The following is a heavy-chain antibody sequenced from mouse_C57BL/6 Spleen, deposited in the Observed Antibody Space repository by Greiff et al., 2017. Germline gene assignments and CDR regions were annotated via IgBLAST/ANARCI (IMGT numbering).Heavy chain of an antibody. CDR1: GFTFSDYG. CDR3: ARTGPYYFDY. Sequence: EVKLVESGGGLVKPGGSLKLSCAASGFTFSDYGMHWVRQAPEKGLEWVAYISSGSSTIYYADTVKGRFTISRDNAKNTLFLQITSLRSEDTAMYYCARTGPYYFDYWGQGTTLTVSS. D-gene: IGHD4-1*01. V-gene: IGHV5-17*01. J-gene: IGHJ2*01. CDR2: ISSGSSTI.